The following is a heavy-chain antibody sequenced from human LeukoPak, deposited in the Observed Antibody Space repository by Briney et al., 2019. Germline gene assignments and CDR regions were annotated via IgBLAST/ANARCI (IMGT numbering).Heavy chain of an antibody. J-gene: IGHJ5*02. D-gene: IGHD2-2*01. CDR2: IYYSGST. CDR3: ARHAQIVVVPAAILP. Sequence: PSETLSLTCTVSGGSISSSSYYWGWIRQPPGKGLEWIGSIYYSGSTYYNPSLKSRVTISVDTSKNQFSLKLSSVTAADTAVYYCARHAQIVVVPAAILPWGQGTLVTVSS. CDR1: GGSISSSSYY. V-gene: IGHV4-39*01.